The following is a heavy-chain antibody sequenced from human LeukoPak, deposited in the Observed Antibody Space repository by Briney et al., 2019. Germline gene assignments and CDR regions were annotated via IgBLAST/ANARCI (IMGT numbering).Heavy chain of an antibody. D-gene: IGHD3-10*01. V-gene: IGHV6-1*01. CDR3: ARDYYGSGSYYNG. CDR2: TYYRSTWYN. CDR1: GDSVSSNSVT. Sequence: SQTLSLTCAISGDSVSSNSVTWNWIRQSPSRGLEWLGRTYYRSTWYNDYAVSVRGRITINPDTSKNQFSLRLNSVTPEDTAVYYCARDYYGSGSYYNGWGQGTLVTVSS. J-gene: IGHJ4*02.